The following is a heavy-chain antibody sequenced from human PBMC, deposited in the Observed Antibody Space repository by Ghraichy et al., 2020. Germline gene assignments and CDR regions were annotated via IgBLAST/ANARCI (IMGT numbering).Heavy chain of an antibody. V-gene: IGHV4-34*01. CDR2: INHSGST. D-gene: IGHD2-2*01. Sequence: SETLSLTCAVYGGSFSGYYWSWIRQPPGKGLEWIGEINHSGSTNYNPSLKSRVTISVDTSKNQFSLKLSSVTAADTAVYYCARGKKVVPAATSGNFDYWGQGTLVTVSS. CDR1: GGSFSGYY. CDR3: ARGKKVVPAATSGNFDY. J-gene: IGHJ4*02.